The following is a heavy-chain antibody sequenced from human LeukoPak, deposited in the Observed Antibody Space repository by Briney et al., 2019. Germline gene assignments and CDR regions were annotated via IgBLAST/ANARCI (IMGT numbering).Heavy chain of an antibody. CDR1: GDTFSSYA. Sequence: GASVKVSCKASGDTFSSYAISWVRQAPGQGLEWMGGIIPIFGTANYAQKFQGRVTITTDESTSTAYVELSSLRSEDTAVYYCARAPSWGSYWYFDLWGRGTLVTVSS. CDR3: ARAPSWGSYWYFDL. D-gene: IGHD7-27*01. J-gene: IGHJ2*01. CDR2: IIPIFGTA. V-gene: IGHV1-69*05.